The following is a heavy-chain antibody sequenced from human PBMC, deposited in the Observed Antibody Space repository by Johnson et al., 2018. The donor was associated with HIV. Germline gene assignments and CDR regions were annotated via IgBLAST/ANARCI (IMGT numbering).Heavy chain of an antibody. Sequence: VQLVESGGGLVQPGGSLRLSCAASGFTYDMYWMHWVRQAPGKGLVWVSRINSFGSSTNYADFVKGRFTISRDNAKNTLSLQMNSLRAEDTALYYCARDHCTGGVCYGLQAFDIWGQGTMVTVSS. CDR1: GFTYDMYW. CDR3: ARDHCTGGVCYGLQAFDI. V-gene: IGHV3-74*01. D-gene: IGHD2-8*02. J-gene: IGHJ3*02. CDR2: INSFGSST.